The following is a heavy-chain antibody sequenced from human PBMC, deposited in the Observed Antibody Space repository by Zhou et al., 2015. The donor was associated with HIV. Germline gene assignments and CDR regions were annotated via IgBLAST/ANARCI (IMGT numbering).Heavy chain of an antibody. V-gene: IGHV3-9*01. CDR3: AKVALRYFDSDAFDI. D-gene: IGHD3-9*01. Sequence: MQLVESGGGVFQPGKSVRLSCAASGFTFDDYAMYWVRQAPGKGLEWVSGISWNSGSIGYADSVKGRFTISRDNAKNSLYLQMNSLRPEDTALYYCAKVALRYFDSDAFDIWGQGTMVTVSS. J-gene: IGHJ3*02. CDR2: ISWNSGSI. CDR1: GFTFDDYA.